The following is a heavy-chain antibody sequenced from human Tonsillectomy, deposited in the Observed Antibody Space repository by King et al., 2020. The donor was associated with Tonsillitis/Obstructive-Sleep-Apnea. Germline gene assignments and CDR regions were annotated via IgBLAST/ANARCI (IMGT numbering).Heavy chain of an antibody. V-gene: IGHV3-15*01. Sequence: VQLVESGGGLIKPGGSLRLSCAASGFSFSNARISWVRPAPGEGLEWVGRVKRKNDGGTTDYAAPGKGRFTISREDSKDMLYLQMSSLKTEDTAVYYCTTDFVEGGVVVDYWGQGTLVTVSS. CDR2: VKRKNDGGTT. J-gene: IGHJ4*02. CDR1: GFSFSNAR. D-gene: IGHD3-16*01. CDR3: TTDFVEGGVVVDY.